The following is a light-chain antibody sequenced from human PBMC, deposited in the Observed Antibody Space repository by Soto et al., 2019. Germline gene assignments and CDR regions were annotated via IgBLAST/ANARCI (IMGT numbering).Light chain of an antibody. CDR3: TSYTSGATLI. CDR2: DVS. J-gene: IGLJ2*01. CDR1: SSDVGAYNY. V-gene: IGLV2-14*03. Sequence: QSALTQPASVSGSPGQSITISCTGTSSDVGAYNYVSRYQHPPGKAPKLMIYDVSSRPSGISHRFSGSKSGSMASLTISGLQAEDEADYYCTSYTSGATLIFGGGTKLTVL.